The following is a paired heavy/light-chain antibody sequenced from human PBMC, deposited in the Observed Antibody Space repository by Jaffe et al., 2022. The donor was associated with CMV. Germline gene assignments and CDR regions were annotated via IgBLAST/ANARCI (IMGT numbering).Heavy chain of an antibody. D-gene: IGHD2-2*01. CDR2: INPNSGGT. CDR3: ARASSVGQLPEGAWFDP. CDR1: GYTFTGYY. J-gene: IGHJ5*02. Sequence: QVQLVQSGAEVKKPGASVKVSCKASGYTFTGYYMHWVRQAPGQGLEWMGWINPNSGGTNYAQKFQGWVTMTRDTSISTAYMELSRLRSDDTAVYYCARASSVGQLPEGAWFDPWGQGTLVTVSS. V-gene: IGHV1-2*04.
Light chain of an antibody. CDR2: RNN. Sequence: QSVLTQPPSASGTPGQRVTISCSGSSSNIGSNYVYWYQQLPGTAPKLLIYRNNQRPSGVPDRFSGSKSGTSASLAISGLRSEDEADYYCAAWDDSLSGEVFGGGTKLTVL. J-gene: IGLJ2*01. CDR1: SSNIGSNY. V-gene: IGLV1-47*01. CDR3: AAWDDSLSGEV.